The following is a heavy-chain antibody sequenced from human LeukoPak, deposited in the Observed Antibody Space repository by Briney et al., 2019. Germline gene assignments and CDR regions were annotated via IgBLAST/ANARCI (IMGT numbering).Heavy chain of an antibody. CDR1: GGSISSYY. V-gene: IGHV4-59*01. J-gene: IGHJ4*02. D-gene: IGHD5-12*01. Sequence: SETLSLTCTVSGGSISSYYWSWIRQPPGKGLEWIGYIYYSGSTNYNPSLKSRVAISVDTSKNQFSLKLSSVTAADTAVYYCARGKWHYYFDYWGQGTLVTVSS. CDR2: IYYSGST. CDR3: ARGKWHYYFDY.